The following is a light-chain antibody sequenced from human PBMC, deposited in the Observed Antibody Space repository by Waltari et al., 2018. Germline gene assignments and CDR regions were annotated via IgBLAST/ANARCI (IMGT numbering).Light chain of an antibody. V-gene: IGKV4-1*01. CDR3: QQYYSTPPT. Sequence: KSSQSVLYSSNNKTYLAWYQQKPGLPPKLHIYWASTRESGVPDRFSGSGSGTDFTLTISSLQAEDVAVYYCQQYYSTPPTFGQGTKLEIK. J-gene: IGKJ2*01. CDR1: QSVLYSSNNKTY. CDR2: WAS.